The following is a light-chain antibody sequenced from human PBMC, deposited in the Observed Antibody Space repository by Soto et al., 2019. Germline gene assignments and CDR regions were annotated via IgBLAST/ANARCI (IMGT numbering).Light chain of an antibody. J-gene: IGKJ1*01. CDR1: QSVLYSSNNKNY. V-gene: IGKV4-1*01. CDR3: QQYYSNPWT. CDR2: WAS. Sequence: DIVMTQSPDSLAVSLGERATNNCKSSQSVLYSSNNKNYLAWYQQKPGQPPKLLIYWASTRESGVPDRFSGSGSGKDFTLTISSLKAEDVAVYYCQQYYSNPWTLGQGTKVDIK.